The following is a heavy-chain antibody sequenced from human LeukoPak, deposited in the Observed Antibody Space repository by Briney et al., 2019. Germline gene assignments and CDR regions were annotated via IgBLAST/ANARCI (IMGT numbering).Heavy chain of an antibody. J-gene: IGHJ4*02. CDR3: AVGGTGTTFDY. CDR1: GFTFSSYA. V-gene: IGHV3-23*01. D-gene: IGHD1-7*01. CDR2: ISGSGGST. Sequence: SGGSLRLSCAASGFTFSSYAMSWVRQAPGKGLEWVSAISGSGGSTYYADSVKGRFTISRDNSRNTLYLQMNSLRAEDTAVYYCAVGGTGTTFDYWGQGALVTVSS.